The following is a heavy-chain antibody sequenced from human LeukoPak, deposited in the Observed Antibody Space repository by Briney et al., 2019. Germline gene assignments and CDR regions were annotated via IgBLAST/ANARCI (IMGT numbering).Heavy chain of an antibody. V-gene: IGHV3-30-3*01. J-gene: IGHJ4*02. CDR2: ISYDGSNK. Sequence: GGSLRLSCAASGFTFSSYAIHWVRQAPGKGLEWVAVISYDGSNKYYADSVKGRFTISRDNSKNTLYLQMNSLRAEDTAVYYCARDLKHIVVVTAILGNYWGQGTLSPSPQ. CDR1: GFTFSSYA. D-gene: IGHD2-21*02. CDR3: ARDLKHIVVVTAILGNY.